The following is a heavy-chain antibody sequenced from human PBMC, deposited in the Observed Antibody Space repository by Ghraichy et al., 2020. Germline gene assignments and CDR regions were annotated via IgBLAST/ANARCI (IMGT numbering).Heavy chain of an antibody. CDR2: IYTSGST. Sequence: SETLSLTCTVSGGSISSYYWSWIRQPPGKGLEWIGYIYTSGSTNYNPSLKSRVTISVDTSKNQFSLKLSSVTAADTAVHYCARHLSSSWYSEYNWFDPWGQGTLVTVSS. CDR3: ARHLSSSWYSEYNWFDP. D-gene: IGHD6-13*01. V-gene: IGHV4-4*09. CDR1: GGSISSYY. J-gene: IGHJ5*02.